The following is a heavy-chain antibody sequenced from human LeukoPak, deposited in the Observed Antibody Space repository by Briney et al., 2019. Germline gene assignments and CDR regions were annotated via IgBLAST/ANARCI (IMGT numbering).Heavy chain of an antibody. CDR1: GFTFNSYG. CDR2: INSVGGTT. CDR3: ARSHMYGDYGEDI. D-gene: IGHD4-17*01. Sequence: GGSLKLSCAASGFTFNSYGMNWFRQAPGRGLEWISYINSVGGTTFYADSVKGRFTISRDNANNTLYLQMNSLRAEDAATYYCARSHMYGDYGEDIWGHGTVVAVSS. V-gene: IGHV3-48*04. J-gene: IGHJ3*02.